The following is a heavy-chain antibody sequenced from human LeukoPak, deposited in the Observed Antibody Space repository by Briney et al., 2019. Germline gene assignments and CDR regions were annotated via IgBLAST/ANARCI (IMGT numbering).Heavy chain of an antibody. CDR2: ISDSGGRT. V-gene: IGHV3-23*01. J-gene: IGHJ4*02. D-gene: IGHD3-22*01. CDR1: GITLSNYG. CDR3: AKRGVVIRVILVGFHKEAYYFDS. Sequence: GGSLRLSCAVSGITLSNYGMSWVRQAPGRGLEWVAGISDSGGRTSYADSVKGRFTISRDNPKNTLYLQMNSLRAEDTAVYFCAKRGVVIRVILVGFHKEAYYFDSWGQGALVTVSS.